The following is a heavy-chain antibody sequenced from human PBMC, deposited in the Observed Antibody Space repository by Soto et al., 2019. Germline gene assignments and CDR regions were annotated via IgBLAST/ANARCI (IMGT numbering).Heavy chain of an antibody. D-gene: IGHD6-19*01. Sequence: APVKVSCKASGYMFTKSAMHWVRQAPGQRLEWMGWISGDSSNTKYSPKLQDRVTITRDTSASTAYMELSSLRSEDTALYYCARDGVAAGNINFDYWGQGTLVTVSS. CDR3: ARDGVAAGNINFDY. V-gene: IGHV1-3*01. CDR2: ISGDSSNT. J-gene: IGHJ4*01. CDR1: GYMFTKSA.